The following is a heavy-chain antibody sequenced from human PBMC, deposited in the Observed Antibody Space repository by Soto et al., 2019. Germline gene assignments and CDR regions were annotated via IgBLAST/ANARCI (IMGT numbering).Heavy chain of an antibody. D-gene: IGHD1-26*01. V-gene: IGHV1-69*01. CDR3: ASRERVDAFDV. CDR2: IIPFFGTI. CDR1: GGTFSTFG. J-gene: IGHJ3*01. Sequence: QVQLVQSGADVKKPGSSVKVSCKASGGTFSTFGITWVRQASGQGLEWMGGIIPFFGTINYAQKFQGRVTITPDESTKTAYLELSRLTSEDTAVYYCASRERVDAFDVWGQGTMVTVSS.